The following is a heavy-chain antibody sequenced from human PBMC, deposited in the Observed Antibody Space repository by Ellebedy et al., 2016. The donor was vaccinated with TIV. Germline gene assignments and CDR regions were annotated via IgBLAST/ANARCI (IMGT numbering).Heavy chain of an antibody. V-gene: IGHV4-61*02. CDR3: ARGHNWFDL. Sequence: SETLSLXCTVSGGSISSGSYYWSWVRQPAGKGLEWIGRISSGGTSYNPSLRSRVTMSVDTSKNQFSLRLTSVMAAGAAVYYCARGHNWFDLWGQGTLVIVSS. J-gene: IGHJ5*02. CDR2: ISSGGT. CDR1: GGSISSGSYY.